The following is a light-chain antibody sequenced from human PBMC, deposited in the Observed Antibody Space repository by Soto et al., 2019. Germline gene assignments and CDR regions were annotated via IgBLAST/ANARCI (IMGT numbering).Light chain of an antibody. CDR3: GTWDSSLSAVV. V-gene: IGLV1-51*02. CDR2: ENN. Sequence: QSVLTQPTSVSAAPGQKVTISCSGSSSNIGNNYVSWYQQLPGTAPKLLIYENNKPPSGIPDRFSASKSGTSATLGITGLQTGDEADYYCGTWDSSLSAVVFGGGTKVTVL. CDR1: SSNIGNNY. J-gene: IGLJ2*01.